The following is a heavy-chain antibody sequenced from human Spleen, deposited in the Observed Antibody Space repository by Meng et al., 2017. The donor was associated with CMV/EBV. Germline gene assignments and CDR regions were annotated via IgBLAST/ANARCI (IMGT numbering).Heavy chain of an antibody. J-gene: IGHJ4*02. CDR2: INPNSGDT. Sequence: CKASGYTFTGYYMHWVRQAPGQGLEWMGWINPNSGDTNYAQKFQGRVTMTRDTSISTAYMELSSLRSEDTAVYYCASGDSGGPVFDYWGLGTLVTVSS. CDR1: GYTFTGYY. V-gene: IGHV1-2*02. D-gene: IGHD3-10*01. CDR3: ASGDSGGPVFDY.